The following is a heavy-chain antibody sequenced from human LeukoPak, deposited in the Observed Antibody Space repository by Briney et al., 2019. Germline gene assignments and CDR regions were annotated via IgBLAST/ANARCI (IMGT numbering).Heavy chain of an antibody. V-gene: IGHV3-30*18. CDR3: AKDDYDFWSGYPTD. J-gene: IGHJ4*02. CDR2: ISYDGSNK. CDR1: GFTFSSYG. D-gene: IGHD3-3*01. Sequence: PGGSLRLSCAASGFTFSSYGMHWVRQAPGKGLEWVAVISYDGSNKYYADSVKGRFTISRDNSKNTLYLQMNSLRAEDTAVYYCAKDDYDFWSGYPTDWGQGTLVTVSS.